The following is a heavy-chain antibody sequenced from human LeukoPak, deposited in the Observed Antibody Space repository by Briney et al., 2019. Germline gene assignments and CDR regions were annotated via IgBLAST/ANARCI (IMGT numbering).Heavy chain of an antibody. J-gene: IGHJ3*02. D-gene: IGHD3-22*01. Sequence: GGSLRLSCAASGFTVSSNYMNGVRQAPGKGLEWVSGIYIGGSTYYADSVKGRFTLSRNNSKNTLYLQMNSLSAEDTAVYYCARRRYYYDSSGQTDAFDIWGQGTVVTVSS. CDR1: GFTVSSNY. V-gene: IGHV3-66*02. CDR3: ARRRYYYDSSGQTDAFDI. CDR2: IYIGGST.